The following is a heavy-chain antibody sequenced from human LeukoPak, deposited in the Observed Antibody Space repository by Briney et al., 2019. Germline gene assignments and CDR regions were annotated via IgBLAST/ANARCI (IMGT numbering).Heavy chain of an antibody. CDR2: ISAYNGNT. CDR1: GYTFTSYG. D-gene: IGHD3-3*01. Sequence: ASVKVSCKASGYTFTSYGISWVRQAPGQGLEWMGWISAYNGNTNYAQKLQGRVTMTTDTSTSTAYMELSSLRSEDTAVYYCARVREGGIFGGRNAFDIWGQGTMVTVSS. V-gene: IGHV1-18*01. J-gene: IGHJ3*02. CDR3: ARVREGGIFGGRNAFDI.